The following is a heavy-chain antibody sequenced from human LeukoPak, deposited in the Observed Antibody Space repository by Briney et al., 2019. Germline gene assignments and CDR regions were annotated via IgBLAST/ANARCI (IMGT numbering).Heavy chain of an antibody. CDR2: INHSGST. D-gene: IGHD6-19*01. J-gene: IGHJ5*02. CDR1: GGSFSGYY. V-gene: IGHV4-34*01. CDR3: ARAQGSGCHRFHWFHP. Sequence: SETLSLTCAVHGGSFSGYYWSWIRQPPGKGLEWIGEINHSGSTNYNPSLKSRVTISVHTSKNQFSLKLSSVTAADTAVYYCARAQGSGCHRFHWFHPWGQGTLVTVSS.